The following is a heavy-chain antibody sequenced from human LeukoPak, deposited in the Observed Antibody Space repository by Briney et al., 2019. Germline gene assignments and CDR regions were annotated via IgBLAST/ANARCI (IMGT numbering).Heavy chain of an antibody. CDR3: ARLHGGETRYYYDSSGYTFDY. CDR1: GGSVIGGSGYY. Sequence: TSETLSLTCTVSGGSVIGGSGYYWGWVRQSPGKGLEWIGSIYYSGSTYYNPSLKSRVTISVGTSKNQFSLKLSSVTAADTAVYYCARLHGGETRYYYDSSGYTFDYWGQGTLVTVSS. D-gene: IGHD3-22*01. J-gene: IGHJ4*02. V-gene: IGHV4-39*01. CDR2: IYYSGST.